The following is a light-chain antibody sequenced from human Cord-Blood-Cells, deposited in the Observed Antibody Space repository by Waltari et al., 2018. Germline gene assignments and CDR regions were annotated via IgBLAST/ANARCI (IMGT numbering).Light chain of an antibody. J-gene: IGLJ1*01. CDR3: ETWDSNTRV. CDR1: SGTSSYI. CDR2: LEGSGSY. V-gene: IGLV4-60*03. Sequence: QPVLTQSSSASASLGSSVKLTCTLSSGTSSYIIAWHQQQPGKAPRYLMKLEGSGSYNKGSGVPDRFSGSSSGADRYLTISNLQSEDEADYYCETWDSNTRVFGTGTKVTVL.